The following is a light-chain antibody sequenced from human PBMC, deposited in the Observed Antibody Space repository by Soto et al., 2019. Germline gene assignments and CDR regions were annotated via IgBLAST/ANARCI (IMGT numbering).Light chain of an antibody. Sequence: NQQAAVSGTPVDLIALRCTRIRSYVGGYTYVSWYQQHPGKAPQLIIYEVTDRPSGVSNRFSGSKSVNTVSLTISALLAEDEADYYCSSYSSSSTRGFGPGTKVTVL. CDR2: EVT. CDR3: SSYSSSSTRG. J-gene: IGLJ1*01. CDR1: RSYVGGYTY. V-gene: IGLV2-14*01.